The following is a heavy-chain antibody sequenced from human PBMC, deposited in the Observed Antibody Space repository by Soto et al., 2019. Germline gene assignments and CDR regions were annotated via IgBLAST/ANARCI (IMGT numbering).Heavy chain of an antibody. CDR2: IIPIFRTA. CDR1: GGTFDIYG. CDR3: ARGGIHYYDSSGHAFDY. Sequence: VKLLESGAEVKKPGSSVKVSCKASGGTFDIYGFNWARQAPGQGLEWMGTIIPIFRTADYAQKFEGRVSITADKSTSTAYMELRSLTSEDTAMYYCARGGIHYYDSSGHAFDYWGQGTLITVSS. D-gene: IGHD3-22*01. J-gene: IGHJ4*02. V-gene: IGHV1-69*06.